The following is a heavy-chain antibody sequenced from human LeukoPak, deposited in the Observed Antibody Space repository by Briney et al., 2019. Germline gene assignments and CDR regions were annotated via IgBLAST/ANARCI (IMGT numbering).Heavy chain of an antibody. CDR3: ARRGIWDPHIGNWFDP. D-gene: IGHD3-16*01. CDR1: GDSITTNSYW. CDR2: IYSSGNS. Sequence: SETLSLTCSISGDSITTNSYWWGWIRQSPGKGLEWIGSIYSSGNSYYNPSLKSRATISPDTSKNQYSLRLTSVTAADTAVYYCARRGIWDPHIGNWFDPWGQGILVTVSS. V-gene: IGHV4-39*01. J-gene: IGHJ5*02.